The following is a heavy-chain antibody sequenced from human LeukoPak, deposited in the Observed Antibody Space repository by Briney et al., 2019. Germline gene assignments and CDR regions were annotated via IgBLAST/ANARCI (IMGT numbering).Heavy chain of an antibody. CDR3: ARHELVWATADRSAFDI. J-gene: IGHJ3*02. Sequence: SSETLSLTCTVSGASIRSFYWSWIRQPAGRRLEWIGHIYSSGSTNYNPSLKSRVTMSVDMSKNQIPLKLNSVTAADTAAYYSARHELVWATADRSAFDIWGQGTTVTVSS. CDR1: GASIRSFY. V-gene: IGHV4-4*07. D-gene: IGHD3-16*01. CDR2: IYSSGST.